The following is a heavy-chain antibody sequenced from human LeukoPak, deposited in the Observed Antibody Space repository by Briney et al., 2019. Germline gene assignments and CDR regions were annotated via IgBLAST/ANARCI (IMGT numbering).Heavy chain of an antibody. D-gene: IGHD3-3*01. CDR3: ARGAPKYYDFWSGYYGYYYYGMDV. CDR2: MNPSSGNT. J-gene: IGHJ6*02. V-gene: IGHV1-8*01. CDR1: GYTFTSYD. Sequence: ASVKVSCKASGYTFTSYDINWVRQATGQGLEWMGWMNPSSGNTGYAQKFQGRVTMTRNTSISTAYMELSSLRSEDTAVYYCARGAPKYYDFWSGYYGYYYYGMDVWGQGTTVTVSS.